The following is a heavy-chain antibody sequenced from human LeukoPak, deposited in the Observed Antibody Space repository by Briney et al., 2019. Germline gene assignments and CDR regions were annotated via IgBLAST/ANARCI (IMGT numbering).Heavy chain of an antibody. Sequence: GGSLRLSCATSGFTFSSSAMNWVRQAAGKGLEWVSSTCGTGDITYYADSVKGRFTVSRDNSNNMLYLQMNSLRADDTAIYFCAKGRSVSCCGAMDVWGQGTTVIVSS. D-gene: IGHD2-2*01. CDR1: GFTFSSSA. J-gene: IGHJ6*02. CDR3: AKGRSVSCCGAMDV. CDR2: TCGTGDIT. V-gene: IGHV3-23*01.